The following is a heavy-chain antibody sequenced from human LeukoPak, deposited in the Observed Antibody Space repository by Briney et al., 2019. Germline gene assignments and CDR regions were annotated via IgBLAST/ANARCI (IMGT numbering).Heavy chain of an antibody. Sequence: GGSLRLSCAASGLSFSNYWMSWVRQVPGKGLEWVSRIKQDGSEKYYIDSAKGRFTVSRDNRKDSLYLQMHSLRTEDTAIYYCARDSEKFYFDRRGIHHAVLGGQRTLVTVLS. CDR3: ARDSEKFYFDRRGIHHAVL. CDR2: IKQDGSEK. V-gene: IGHV3-7*01. CDR1: GLSFSNYW. D-gene: IGHD3-22*01. J-gene: IGHJ4*02.